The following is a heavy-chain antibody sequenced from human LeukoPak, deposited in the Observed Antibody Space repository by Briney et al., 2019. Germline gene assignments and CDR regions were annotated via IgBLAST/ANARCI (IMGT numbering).Heavy chain of an antibody. Sequence: GSLRLSCAASGFTFSSYAMSWVRQSPGKGLERIGAIYYSGNTYYSPSLKSRVTISADTSKNQFSLNLSAVTAADAATYYCARHVATNYYYNYYGLDVWGQGTTVTVSS. CDR2: IYYSGNT. CDR3: ARHVATNYYYNYYGLDV. V-gene: IGHV4-59*08. CDR1: GFTFSSYA. J-gene: IGHJ6*02.